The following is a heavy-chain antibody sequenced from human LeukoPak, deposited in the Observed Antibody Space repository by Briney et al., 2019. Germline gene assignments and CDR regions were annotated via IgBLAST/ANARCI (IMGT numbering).Heavy chain of an antibody. CDR3: VAGNGWLGDY. Sequence: GGSLRLSCAASGLTFSSYGMHWVRQVPGEGLEWVAFIRYDGSNKYYVDSVKGRFTISRDNSKNTLYLQMNSLRAEDTAVYYCVAGNGWLGDYWGQGNLVTVSS. D-gene: IGHD6-19*01. CDR1: GLTFSSYG. J-gene: IGHJ4*02. V-gene: IGHV3-30*02. CDR2: IRYDGSNK.